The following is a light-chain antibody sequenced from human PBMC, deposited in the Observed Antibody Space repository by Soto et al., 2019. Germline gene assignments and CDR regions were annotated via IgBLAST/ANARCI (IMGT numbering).Light chain of an antibody. V-gene: IGKV3-20*01. CDR3: HQFGMSPFT. CDR2: GPS. J-gene: IGKJ3*01. CDR1: QSVGGNY. Sequence: EVVLTQSPGTLSLSPGESATLSCRASQSVGGNYFAWYQQRPGQAPRLLVYGPSVRAAGISDRFRGSGSRSDFNLTINGVEPEDFAVYYCHQFGMSPFTFGPGTTLDIK.